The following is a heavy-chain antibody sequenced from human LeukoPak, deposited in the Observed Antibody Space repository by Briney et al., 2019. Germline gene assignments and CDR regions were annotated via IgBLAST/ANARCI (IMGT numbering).Heavy chain of an antibody. V-gene: IGHV4-34*01. D-gene: IGHD5-24*01. J-gene: IGHJ5*02. CDR2: INHNGST. CDR3: ARQYRWATTRFDP. CDR1: GASFSDYY. Sequence: SETLSLTCTVYGASFSDYYWNWIRQTPEKGLEWIGKINHNGSTDYNPSLKSRVTISSDTSKNQFSLKMRSVTAADTAIYYCARQYRWATTRFDPWGQGTLVAVSS.